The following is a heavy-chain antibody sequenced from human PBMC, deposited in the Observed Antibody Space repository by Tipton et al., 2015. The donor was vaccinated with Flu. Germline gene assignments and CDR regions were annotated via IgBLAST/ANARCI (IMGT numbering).Heavy chain of an antibody. CDR3: ARDSSLISYRYGLDV. CDR1: GGSISDYS. D-gene: IGHD3-16*01. Sequence: TLSLTCTVSGGSISDYSWSWIRLPAGTGLEWIGRVYTSGSTNYNPSLKSRVTMSVDTSKNQFSLKLTSVTAADSAVYYCARDSSLISYRYGLDVWGQGTTVTVSS. J-gene: IGHJ6*02. V-gene: IGHV4-4*07. CDR2: VYTSGST.